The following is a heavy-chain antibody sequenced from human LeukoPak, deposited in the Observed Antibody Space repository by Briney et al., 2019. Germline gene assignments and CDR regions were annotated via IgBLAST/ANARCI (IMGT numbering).Heavy chain of an antibody. CDR3: ARYYYNDNGYSEDAFDI. J-gene: IGHJ3*02. Sequence: GGSLRLSCAGSGYTFDDYGMRWVRQAPGKGLEWVAGINWNGGSTGYAASVKGRFTISRDNAKNSLYLQMNSLRAEDTAVYYCARYYYNDNGYSEDAFDIWGQGTMVTVSS. V-gene: IGHV3-20*04. CDR1: GYTFDDYG. CDR2: INWNGGST. D-gene: IGHD3-22*01.